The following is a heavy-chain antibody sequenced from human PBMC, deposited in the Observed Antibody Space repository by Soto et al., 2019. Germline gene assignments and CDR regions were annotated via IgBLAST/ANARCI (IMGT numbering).Heavy chain of an antibody. Sequence: QVQLQESGPGLVKPSQTLSLTCTVSGGSISSGGYYWSWIRQHPGKGLEWIGYIYYSGSTYYNPSLKSRVTISEDTTKNQFPRKLSSVTAADTAVYYCARVGGINWFDPWGQGTQVTVSS. V-gene: IGHV4-31*03. CDR1: GGSISSGGYY. CDR3: ARVGGINWFDP. CDR2: IYYSGST. D-gene: IGHD3-16*01. J-gene: IGHJ5*02.